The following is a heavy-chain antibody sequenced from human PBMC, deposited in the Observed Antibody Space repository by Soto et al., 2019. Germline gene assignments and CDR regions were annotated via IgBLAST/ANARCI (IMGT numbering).Heavy chain of an antibody. V-gene: IGHV4-30-2*01. CDR1: GGSISSGGYS. CDR3: ARAHYYYGMDV. CDR2: IYQSGSS. Sequence: SETLSLTCGVSGGSISSGGYSWNWIRQPPGKGLEWIGYIYQSGSSYYNPSLKSRATISIDRSKNQFSLKLSSVTAADTAMYYCARAHYYYGMDVWGQGTTVTVSS. J-gene: IGHJ6*01.